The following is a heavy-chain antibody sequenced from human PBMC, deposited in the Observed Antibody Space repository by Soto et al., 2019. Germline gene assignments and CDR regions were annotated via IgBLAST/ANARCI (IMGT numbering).Heavy chain of an antibody. V-gene: IGHV1-18*01. CDR3: ARDRTFYDMLTGPPDVEPENYDY. CDR2: ISAYNGNT. J-gene: IGHJ4*02. Sequence: GASVKVSCKASGYTFTSYGISWVRQAPGQGLEWMGWISAYNGNTNYAQKLQGRVTMTTDTSTSTAYMELRSLRSDDTAVYYCARDRTFYDMLTGPPDVEPENYDYWGQGTLVTVSS. D-gene: IGHD3-9*01. CDR1: GYTFTSYG.